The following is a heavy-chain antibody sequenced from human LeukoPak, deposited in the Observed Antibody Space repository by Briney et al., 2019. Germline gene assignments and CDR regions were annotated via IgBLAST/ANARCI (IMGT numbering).Heavy chain of an antibody. V-gene: IGHV3-21*06. CDR1: GFTFSSYS. J-gene: IGHJ6*02. CDR2: ISSSSTYI. CDR3: ATYDNWVAGDV. D-gene: IGHD3-22*01. Sequence: GGSLRLSCAASGFTFSSYSMNWVRQAPGKGLEWVSTISSSSTYIYYADSVKGRFTVSRDNAKNSLFLQMNSLRVEDTAVYYCATYDNWVAGDVWGQGTTVSVSS.